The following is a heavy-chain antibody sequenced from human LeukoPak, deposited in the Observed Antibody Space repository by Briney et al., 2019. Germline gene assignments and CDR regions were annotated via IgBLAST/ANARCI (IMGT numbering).Heavy chain of an antibody. CDR1: GGTFSSYA. J-gene: IGHJ3*02. V-gene: IGHV1-69*01. CDR3: ARDYQTAGDAFDI. D-gene: IGHD1-1*01. CDR2: IIPIFGTA. Sequence: ASVKVSCKASGGTFSSYAISWVRLAPGQGLEWMGGIIPIFGTANYAQKFQGRVTITADESTSTAYMELSSLRSEDTAVYYCARDYQTAGDAFDIWGQGTMVTVSS.